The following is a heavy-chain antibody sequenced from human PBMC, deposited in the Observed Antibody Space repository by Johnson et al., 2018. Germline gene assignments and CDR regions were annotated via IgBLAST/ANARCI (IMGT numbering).Heavy chain of an antibody. CDR2: IYSGGST. J-gene: IGHJ3*02. D-gene: IGHD3-10*01. V-gene: IGHV3-66*02. Sequence: VQLVESGGGLVQPGGSLRLSCAASGFTVSSNYMSWVRQAPGKGLEWVPVIYSGGSTYYADSVKGRFTISRDNSKNTLYLQMNSLRAEDTAGYYWASYGSGSYFDAFDIWGQGTMVTVSS. CDR3: ASYGSGSYFDAFDI. CDR1: GFTVSSNY.